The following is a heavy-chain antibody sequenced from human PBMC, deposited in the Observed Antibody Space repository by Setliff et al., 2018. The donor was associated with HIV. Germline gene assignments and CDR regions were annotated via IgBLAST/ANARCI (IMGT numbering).Heavy chain of an antibody. CDR1: GDSIGDYY. Sequence: NPSETLSLTCTVSGDSIGDYYWNWIRQPAGKGLEWIGRVYASAYSNYNPPLKSRVTMSVDTSQNQFSLKLRPVDAADTAVYYCARDWVTRSNYYGSGSPWYFDFWGRGILVTVSS. CDR3: ARDWVTRSNYYGSGSPWYFDF. CDR2: VYASAYS. D-gene: IGHD3-10*01. V-gene: IGHV4-4*07. J-gene: IGHJ2*01.